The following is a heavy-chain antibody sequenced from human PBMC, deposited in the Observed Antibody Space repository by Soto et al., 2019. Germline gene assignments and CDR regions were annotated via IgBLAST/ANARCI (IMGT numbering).Heavy chain of an antibody. Sequence: VGSLTLFCDASGFIFSSYAMTWVRFSPGKGLEWVSSRSGSGISTYSPDSVKGRFTISRDNSNNTLYMQMNSLRADDTAIYYCAKNRPGRVGTSTYFYLRAQGALVTVS. D-gene: IGHD3-10*01. J-gene: IGHJ4*02. V-gene: IGHV3-23*01. CDR3: AKNRPGRVGTSTYFYL. CDR1: GFIFSSYA. CDR2: RSGSGIST.